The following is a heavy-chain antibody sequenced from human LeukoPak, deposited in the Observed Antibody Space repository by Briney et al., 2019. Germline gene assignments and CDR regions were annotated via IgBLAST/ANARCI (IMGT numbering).Heavy chain of an antibody. D-gene: IGHD3-22*01. CDR3: ARRYYDESFDY. Sequence: SETLSLTCTVSGGSISGSSYYWGWIRQPPGKGLEWIGSIYYSGSTYYNPSLKSRVTISVDTSKNQFSLKLSSVTAADTAVYYCARRYYDESFDYWGQGTLVTVSS. V-gene: IGHV4-39*01. CDR2: IYYSGST. J-gene: IGHJ4*02. CDR1: GGSISGSSYY.